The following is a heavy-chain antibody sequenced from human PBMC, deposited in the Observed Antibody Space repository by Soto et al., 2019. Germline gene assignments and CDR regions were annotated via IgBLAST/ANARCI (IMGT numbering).Heavy chain of an antibody. D-gene: IGHD3-22*01. V-gene: IGHV3-30-3*01. CDR2: ISYDGSNK. Sequence: ESGGGVVQPGRSLRLSCAASGFTFSSYAMHWVRQAPGKGLEWVAVISYDGSNKYYADSVKGRFTISRDNSKNTLYLQMNSLRAEDTAVYYCARGAAQAYYYDSSGYSNWFDPWGQGTLVTVSS. CDR1: GFTFSSYA. CDR3: ARGAAQAYYYDSSGYSNWFDP. J-gene: IGHJ5*02.